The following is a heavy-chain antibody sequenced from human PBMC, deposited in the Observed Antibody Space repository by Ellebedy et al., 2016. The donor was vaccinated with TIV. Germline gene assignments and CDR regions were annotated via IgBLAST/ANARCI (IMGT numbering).Heavy chain of an antibody. J-gene: IGHJ4*02. V-gene: IGHV4-4*07. Sequence: SETLSLTXTVSGGSISSYYWSWIRQPAGKGLEWIGRIYTSGSTNYNPSLKSRVTISVDTSKNQFSLILRSVTAADTAVYYCARIPLYGDYRGGHDYWGQGTLVTVSS. D-gene: IGHD2-21*02. CDR1: GGSISSYY. CDR2: IYTSGST. CDR3: ARIPLYGDYRGGHDY.